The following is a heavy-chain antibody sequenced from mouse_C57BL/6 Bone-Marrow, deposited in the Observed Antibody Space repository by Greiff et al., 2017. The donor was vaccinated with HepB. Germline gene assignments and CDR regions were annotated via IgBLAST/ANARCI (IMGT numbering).Heavy chain of an antibody. CDR1: GYAFSSSW. Sequence: LVKPGASVKISCKASGYAFSSSWMNWVKQRPGKGLEWIGRIYPGDGDTNYNGKFKGKATLTADKSSSTAYMQLSSLTSEDSAVYFCARQLRLYAMDYWGQGTSVTVSS. CDR3: ARQLRLYAMDY. J-gene: IGHJ4*01. D-gene: IGHD3-2*02. V-gene: IGHV1-82*01. CDR2: IYPGDGDT.